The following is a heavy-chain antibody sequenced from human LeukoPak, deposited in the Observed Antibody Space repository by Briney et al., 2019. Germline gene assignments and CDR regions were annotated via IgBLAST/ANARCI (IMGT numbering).Heavy chain of an antibody. V-gene: IGHV1-2*02. Sequence: ASVKVSCKASGYTFTGYYMHLVRQAPGQGLEWMGWINPNSGGTNYAQKFQGRVTMTRDTSISTAYMELSRLRSDDTAVYYCARVQTIFGVVIFENWFDPWGQGTLVTVSS. J-gene: IGHJ5*02. CDR2: INPNSGGT. CDR3: ARVQTIFGVVIFENWFDP. D-gene: IGHD3-3*01. CDR1: GYTFTGYY.